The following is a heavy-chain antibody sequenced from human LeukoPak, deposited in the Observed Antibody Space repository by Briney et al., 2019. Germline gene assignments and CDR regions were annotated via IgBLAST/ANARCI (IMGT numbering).Heavy chain of an antibody. J-gene: IGHJ4*02. CDR2: IYYSGST. CDR1: GGSISSSSYY. Sequence: SETLSLTCTVSGGSISSSSYYWGWIRQPPGKGLEWIGSIYYSGSTYYNPSLKSRVTISVDTSKNQFSLKLSSVTAADTAVYYCARARYDFWSGYYAPILDYWGQGTLVTVSS. D-gene: IGHD3-3*01. V-gene: IGHV4-39*07. CDR3: ARARYDFWSGYYAPILDY.